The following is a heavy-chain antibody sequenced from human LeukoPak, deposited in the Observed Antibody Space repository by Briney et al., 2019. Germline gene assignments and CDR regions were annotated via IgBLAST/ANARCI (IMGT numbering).Heavy chain of an antibody. CDR2: ISSSGSTI. Sequence: PGGSLRLSCAASGFTFSSYEMNWVRQAPGKGLEWVSYISSSGSTIYYADSVKGRFTISRDNAKNSLYLQMNSLRAEDTAVYYCARGDYYDSSGYCAGWGQGTLVTVSS. V-gene: IGHV3-48*03. D-gene: IGHD3-22*01. CDR1: GFTFSSYE. J-gene: IGHJ4*02. CDR3: ARGDYYDSSGYCAG.